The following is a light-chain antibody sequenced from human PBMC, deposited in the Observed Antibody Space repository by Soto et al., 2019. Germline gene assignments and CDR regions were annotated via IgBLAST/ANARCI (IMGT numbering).Light chain of an antibody. CDR2: DVT. V-gene: IGLV2-8*01. Sequence: QSALTQPPSASGSPGQSVTISCTGTSSDVGGYNYVSWYQQHPGKAPKLMIYDVTKRPSGVPDRFSGSKSGNTASLTVSGLQAEDEADYYCSSHAGTSVIFGGGTKLTAL. CDR1: SSDVGGYNY. J-gene: IGLJ2*01. CDR3: SSHAGTSVI.